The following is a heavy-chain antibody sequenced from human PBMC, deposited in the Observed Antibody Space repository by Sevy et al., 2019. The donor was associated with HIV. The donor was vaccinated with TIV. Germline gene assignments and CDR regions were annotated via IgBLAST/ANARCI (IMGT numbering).Heavy chain of an antibody. D-gene: IGHD2-2*02. Sequence: GGSLRLSCAASGFTFSRNAMSWVRQAPGKGLEWASGITGSGGSTYYADSVKGRFTISRDNSKNTLYLQMNSLRVEDTAVYYCAKVGYCSSTSVYSIYYGMDVWGQGTTVTVSS. V-gene: IGHV3-23*01. CDR3: AKVGYCSSTSVYSIYYGMDV. CDR2: ITGSGGST. J-gene: IGHJ6*02. CDR1: GFTFSRNA.